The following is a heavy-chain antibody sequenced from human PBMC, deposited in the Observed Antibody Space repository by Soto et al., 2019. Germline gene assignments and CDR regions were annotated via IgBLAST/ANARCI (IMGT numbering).Heavy chain of an antibody. CDR2: IDGSGTAT. J-gene: IGHJ4*02. CDR1: GFALVDY. D-gene: IGHD4-4*01. Sequence: ESGGGLVRPGESLRLSCPASGFALVDYMSWIRQAPGRGLEWVSYIDGSGTATYYTDSVKGRFTVSRDHAENSLYLQMDSLTAEDTAVYYCARDYRNKGFDHWGLGTLVTVSS. CDR3: ARDYRNKGFDH. V-gene: IGHV3-11*01.